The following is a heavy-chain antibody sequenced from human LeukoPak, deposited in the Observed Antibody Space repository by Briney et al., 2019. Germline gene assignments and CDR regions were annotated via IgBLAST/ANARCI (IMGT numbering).Heavy chain of an antibody. D-gene: IGHD2-2*01. CDR2: IYYSGST. Sequence: PSETLSLTCTASGGSISSGGYYWSWIRQHPGKGLEWIGYIYYSGSTYYNPSLKTRVTISVDTSKNQFSLKLSSVTAADTAVYYCARIIVVVPAANYFDYWGQGTLVTVSS. V-gene: IGHV4-31*03. J-gene: IGHJ4*02. CDR3: ARIIVVVPAANYFDY. CDR1: GGSISSGGYY.